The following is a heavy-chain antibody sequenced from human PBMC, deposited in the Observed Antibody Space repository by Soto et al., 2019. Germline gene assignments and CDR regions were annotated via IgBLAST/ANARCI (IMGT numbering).Heavy chain of an antibody. CDR3: AREQTYYYGSGGDSYGMDV. D-gene: IGHD3-10*01. Sequence: SVKVSCKASGGTFSSYAISWVRQAPGQGPEWMGGIIPIFGTANYAQKFQGRVTITADESTSTAYMELSSLRSEDTAVYYCAREQTYYYGSGGDSYGMDVWGQGTTVTVSS. CDR1: GGTFSSYA. V-gene: IGHV1-69*13. J-gene: IGHJ6*02. CDR2: IIPIFGTA.